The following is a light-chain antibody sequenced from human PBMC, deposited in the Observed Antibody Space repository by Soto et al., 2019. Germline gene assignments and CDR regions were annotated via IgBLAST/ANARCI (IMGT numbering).Light chain of an antibody. CDR1: QSISSW. V-gene: IGKV1-5*03. CDR2: KAS. J-gene: IGKJ2*01. CDR3: QQYHSYPYT. Sequence: DIPMTQSPSTLSASVGDRVTIPCRASQSISSWLAWYQQKPGKAPKVLISKASTLQSGVPSRFSGSRSATEFTLTVSSLQPDDFATYYCQQYHSYPYTFGQGTKLEIE.